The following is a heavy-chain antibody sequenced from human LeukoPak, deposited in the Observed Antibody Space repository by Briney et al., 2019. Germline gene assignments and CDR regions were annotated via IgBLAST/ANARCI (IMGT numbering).Heavy chain of an antibody. CDR1: GGSISSGSYY. J-gene: IGHJ4*02. CDR2: IYTSGST. V-gene: IGHV4-61*02. Sequence: SETLSLTCTVSGGSISSGSYYWSWIRQPAGMGLEWIGLIYTSGSTNYNPSLKSRVTISEDTSKNQFSLKLSSVTAADTASFYCARHTVRGRCDYWQQRTEVTVST. D-gene: IGHD4-11*01. CDR3: ARHTVRGRCDY.